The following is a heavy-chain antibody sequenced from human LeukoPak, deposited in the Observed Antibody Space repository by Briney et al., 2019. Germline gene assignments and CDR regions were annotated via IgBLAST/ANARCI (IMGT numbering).Heavy chain of an antibody. Sequence: GGSLRLSCAASGFTVSSNYMSWVRQAPGKVLEWVSVIYSGGSTYYADSVKGRFTISRDNSKNTLYLQMNSLRAEDTAVYYCARAMGAKYFQHWGQGTLVTVSS. CDR1: GFTVSSNY. CDR2: IYSGGST. CDR3: ARAMGAKYFQH. D-gene: IGHD1-26*01. J-gene: IGHJ1*01. V-gene: IGHV3-53*01.